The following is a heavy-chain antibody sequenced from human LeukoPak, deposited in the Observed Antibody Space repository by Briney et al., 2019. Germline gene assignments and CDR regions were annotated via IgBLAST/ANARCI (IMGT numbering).Heavy chain of an antibody. D-gene: IGHD3-10*01. V-gene: IGHV3-48*03. Sequence: TGGSLRLSCAASGFTFSNHEMNWVRQAPGKGPEWLSYISSSGGTIYYADSVKGRFTISRDNARNSLYLQMNSLRVEDTAVYYCARGRGWYFDLWGRGTLVTVSS. J-gene: IGHJ2*01. CDR1: GFTFSNHE. CDR3: ARGRGWYFDL. CDR2: ISSSGGTI.